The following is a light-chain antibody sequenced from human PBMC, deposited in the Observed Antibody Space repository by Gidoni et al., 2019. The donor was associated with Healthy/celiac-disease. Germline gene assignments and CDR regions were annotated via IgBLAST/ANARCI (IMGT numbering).Light chain of an antibody. CDR1: QSLLHSNGYNY. V-gene: IGKV2-28*01. J-gene: IGKJ1*01. Sequence: DIVMTQSTLSLPVTPGEPASISCRSSQSLLHSNGYNYLDWYLQKPGQSPQLLIDLGSNRASGVPDRFSGSGSGTDFTLKISRVEAEDVGVYYCMQALQTPTFGQGTKVEIK. CDR3: MQALQTPT. CDR2: LGS.